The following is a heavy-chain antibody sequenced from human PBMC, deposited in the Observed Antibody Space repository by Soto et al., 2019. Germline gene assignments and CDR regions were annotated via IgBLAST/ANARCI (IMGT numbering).Heavy chain of an antibody. CDR2: IYYSGRT. J-gene: IGHJ3*02. CDR3: ARGLALGLRGKLADSQEPQFDI. CDR1: VGSISSYY. Sequence: QVQLQESGPGLVRPSETLALTCTASVGSISSYYWSWIRQPPGKGLEWIGYIYYSGRTNYNPSLKSRVTITVDASKNQFSLKLSAVTAADTAVYYCARGLALGLRGKLADSQEPQFDIWGQGTMVTVSS. D-gene: IGHD5-12*01. V-gene: IGHV4-59*01.